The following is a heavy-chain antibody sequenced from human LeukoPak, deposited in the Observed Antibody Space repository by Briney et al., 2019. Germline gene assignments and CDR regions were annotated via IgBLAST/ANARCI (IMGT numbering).Heavy chain of an antibody. CDR1: GGSISSSSYY. CDR3: ARQSGSYYRPFDY. J-gene: IGHJ4*02. CDR2: IYYSGST. V-gene: IGHV4-39*01. D-gene: IGHD1-26*01. Sequence: SETLSLTCTVSGGSISSSSYYWGWIRQPPGKGLEWIGSIYYSGSTHYNPSLKGRVTISVDTSKNQFSLKLSSVTAADTAVYYCARQSGSYYRPFDYWGQGTLVTVSS.